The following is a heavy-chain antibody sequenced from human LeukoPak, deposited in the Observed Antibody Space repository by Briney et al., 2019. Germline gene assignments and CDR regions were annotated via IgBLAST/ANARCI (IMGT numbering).Heavy chain of an antibody. Sequence: GGSLRLSCAASGFTFSSYAMSWVRQAPGKGLEWVSAISGSGGSTYYADSVKGRFTISRDNSKNTLYLQMNSLRAEDTAVYYCAVAGARRGFYFDYWGQGTLVTVSS. CDR3: AVAGARRGFYFDY. CDR1: GFTFSSYA. V-gene: IGHV3-23*01. CDR2: ISGSGGST. J-gene: IGHJ4*02. D-gene: IGHD2-15*01.